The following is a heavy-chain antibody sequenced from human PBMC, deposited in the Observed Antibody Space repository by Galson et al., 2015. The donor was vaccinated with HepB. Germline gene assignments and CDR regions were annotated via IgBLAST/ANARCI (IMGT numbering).Heavy chain of an antibody. Sequence: SLRLSCAASGFTFSDYYISWIRQAPGKGLEWISSISSSSTYTTYADSVKGRFTISRDNAKNSLYLQMNTLRAEDTAVYYCASAMGSNNWFESWGQGTLVTVSS. CDR3: ASAMGSNNWFES. D-gene: IGHD5-18*01. V-gene: IGHV3-11*03. CDR2: ISSSSTYT. J-gene: IGHJ5*01. CDR1: GFTFSDYY.